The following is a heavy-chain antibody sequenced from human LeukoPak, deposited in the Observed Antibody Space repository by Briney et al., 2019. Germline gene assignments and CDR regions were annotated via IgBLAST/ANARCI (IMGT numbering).Heavy chain of an antibody. Sequence: ASVKVSCKASGYTFTSYDINWVRQATGQGLEWMGWINPNSGGTNYAQKFQGRVTMTRDTSISTAYMELSRLRSDDTAVYYCARDRSGYRYAFDIWGQGTMVTVSS. CDR1: GYTFTSYD. V-gene: IGHV1-2*02. D-gene: IGHD3-3*01. CDR2: INPNSGGT. J-gene: IGHJ3*02. CDR3: ARDRSGYRYAFDI.